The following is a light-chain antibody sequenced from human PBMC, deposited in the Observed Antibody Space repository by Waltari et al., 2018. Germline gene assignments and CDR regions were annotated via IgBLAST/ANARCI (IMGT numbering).Light chain of an antibody. CDR3: AAWDDSLGGVV. CDR2: RDN. CDR1: RPNIGSIY. J-gene: IGLJ2*01. Sequence: QSVLTQPPSASGTPGLRVTISCSGSRPNIGSIYVSWYQQLPGSAPKPLIARDNQRPSGVPDRFSGSKSGTSASLAISGLRSEDEADYYCAAWDDSLGGVVFGGGTKLTVL. V-gene: IGLV1-47*01.